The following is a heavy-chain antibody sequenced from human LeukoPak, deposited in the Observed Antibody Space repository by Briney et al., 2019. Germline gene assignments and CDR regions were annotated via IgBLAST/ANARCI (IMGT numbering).Heavy chain of an antibody. Sequence: GASVKVSCKASGYTFTNYYMHWVRQAPGQGLEWMGIINPSGGSTSYAQKFQGRVTMTRDTSTTTVYMELSSLRSEDTAVYYCARPEYYPHPDGYWGQGTLVTVSS. CDR1: GYTFTNYY. CDR3: ARPEYYPHPDGY. J-gene: IGHJ4*02. D-gene: IGHD3-10*01. V-gene: IGHV1-46*01. CDR2: INPSGGST.